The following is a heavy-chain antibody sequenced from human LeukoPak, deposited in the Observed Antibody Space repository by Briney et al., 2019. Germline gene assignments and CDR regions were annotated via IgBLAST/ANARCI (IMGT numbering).Heavy chain of an antibody. CDR3: AKGGKWDVTPFDY. D-gene: IGHD1-26*01. CDR2: ISDSGGNT. V-gene: IGHV3-23*01. CDR1: GFTFNSYV. Sequence: GGSLRLSCAASGFTFNSYVMSWVRQAPGKGLEWVSAISDSGGNTHYADSVKGRFTISRDNSKNTLYLQVNSLRAEDTAVYYCAKGGKWDVTPFDYWGQGTLVTVSS. J-gene: IGHJ4*02.